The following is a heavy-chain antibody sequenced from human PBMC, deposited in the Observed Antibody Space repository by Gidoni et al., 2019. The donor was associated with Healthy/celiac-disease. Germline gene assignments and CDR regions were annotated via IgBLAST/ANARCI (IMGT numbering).Heavy chain of an antibody. V-gene: IGHV3-33*01. Sequence: QVQLVESGGGVVQPGRSLRLSCAASGFPFRSYGMHWVRQAPGKGLEWVAFIWYDGSNKYYGGSVKGRFTISRDNSKNTLYLQMNSLRAEDTAVYYCARLLWGGSGYQNLDYWGQGTLVTVSS. CDR2: IWYDGSNK. D-gene: IGHD3-22*01. CDR1: GFPFRSYG. CDR3: ARLLWGGSGYQNLDY. J-gene: IGHJ4*02.